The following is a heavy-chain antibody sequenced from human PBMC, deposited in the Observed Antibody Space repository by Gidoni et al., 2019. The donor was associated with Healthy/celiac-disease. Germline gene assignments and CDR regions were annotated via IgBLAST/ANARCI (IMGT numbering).Heavy chain of an antibody. J-gene: IGHJ4*02. CDR3: ARDQIAVAGPEKGRFDY. Sequence: QVQLVESGGGLVKPGGSLRLSCAASVFTFSDYYMRWIRQAPGKGLEWVSYISSSSSYTNYEDAVKGRFTISRDNAKNSLYLQMNSLRAEDTAVYYCARDQIAVAGPEKGRFDYWGQGTLVTVSS. V-gene: IGHV3-11*05. CDR1: VFTFSDYY. D-gene: IGHD6-19*01. CDR2: ISSSSSYT.